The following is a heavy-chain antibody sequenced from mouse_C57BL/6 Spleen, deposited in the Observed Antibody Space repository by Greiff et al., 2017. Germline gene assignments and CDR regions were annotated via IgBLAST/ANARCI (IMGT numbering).Heavy chain of an antibody. V-gene: IGHV5-4*01. Sequence: EVQLVESGGGLVKPGGSLKLSCAASGFTFSSYAMSWVRQTPEKRLEWVATISDGGSYTYYPDNVKGRFTISRDNAKNNLYLQMSHLKSEDTAMYYCARNWDVGDWGQGTLVTVSA. CDR3: ARNWDVGD. CDR2: ISDGGSYT. D-gene: IGHD4-1*01. CDR1: GFTFSSYA. J-gene: IGHJ3*01.